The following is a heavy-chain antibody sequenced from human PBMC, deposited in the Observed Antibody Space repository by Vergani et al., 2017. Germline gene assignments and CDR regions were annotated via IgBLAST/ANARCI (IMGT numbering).Heavy chain of an antibody. CDR1: GYTFTAYY. D-gene: IGHD3-9*01. CDR3: AREPPLTGFFDY. CDR2: ISPDGFST. Sequence: QVQLVQSGAEVGKPGASVKISCKASGYTFTAYYIHWVRQAPEQGLEWVGVISPDGFSTFYAQKFQGRVTITRDTSTSTVYVEVTSLRSDDTAVYYCAREPPLTGFFDYWGQGTLVNGSS. V-gene: IGHV1-46*03. J-gene: IGHJ4*02.